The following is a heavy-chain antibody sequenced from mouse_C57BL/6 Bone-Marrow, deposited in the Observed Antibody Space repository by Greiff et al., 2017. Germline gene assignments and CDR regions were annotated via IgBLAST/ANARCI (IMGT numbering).Heavy chain of an antibody. CDR1: GYTFTSYW. J-gene: IGHJ1*03. CDR2: IDPSDSET. D-gene: IGHD2-13*01. V-gene: IGHV1-52*01. Sequence: QVQLKQPGAELVRPGSSVKLSCKASGYTFTSYWMHWVKQRPIQGLEWIGHIDPSDSETHYNQKFKDKATLTVDKSSSTAYMQLSSLSSEVSAVYYCARTGDYCWCDDVWGTGTTVTVAS. CDR3: ARTGDYCWCDDV.